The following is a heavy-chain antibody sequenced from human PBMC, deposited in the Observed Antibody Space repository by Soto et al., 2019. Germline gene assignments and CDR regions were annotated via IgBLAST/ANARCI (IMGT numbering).Heavy chain of an antibody. J-gene: IGHJ6*03. V-gene: IGHV3-20*01. CDR1: GFTFDDYG. CDR2: INWNGGST. CDR3: ARGSSAAGTGGYYYYMDV. D-gene: IGHD6-13*01. Sequence: PGGSLRLSCAASGFTFDDYGMSWVRQAPGKGLGWVSGINWNGGSTGYADSVKGRFTISRDNAKNSLYLQMNSLRAEDTALYHFARGSSAAGTGGYYYYMDVWGKGTTVTVSS.